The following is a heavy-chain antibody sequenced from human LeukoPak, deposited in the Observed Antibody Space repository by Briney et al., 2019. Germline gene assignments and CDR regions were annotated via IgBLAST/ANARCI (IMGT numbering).Heavy chain of an antibody. Sequence: SVKVSCKASGGTFSSYAISWVRQAPGQGLEWMGGIIPIFGTANYAQKFQGRVTITADEPTSTAYMELSSLRSEDTAVYYCASIRSGSYRNFDYWGQGTLVTVSS. J-gene: IGHJ4*02. D-gene: IGHD1-26*01. CDR3: ASIRSGSYRNFDY. CDR1: GGTFSSYA. V-gene: IGHV1-69*13. CDR2: IIPIFGTA.